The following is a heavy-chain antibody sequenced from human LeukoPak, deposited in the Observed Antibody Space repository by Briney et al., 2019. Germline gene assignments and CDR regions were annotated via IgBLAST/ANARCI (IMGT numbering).Heavy chain of an antibody. J-gene: IGHJ4*02. V-gene: IGHV3-74*01. CDR2: IDGDGTNT. CDR1: GFTFSTYW. CDR3: AKESNLAY. Sequence: PGGSLRLSCAASGFTFSTYWMHWVRQAPGKGLVWVSLIDGDGTNTDYADSVRGRFTISRDNAKNTLYVQMNSLRAEDTAVYYCAKESNLAYWGQGTLVTVSS.